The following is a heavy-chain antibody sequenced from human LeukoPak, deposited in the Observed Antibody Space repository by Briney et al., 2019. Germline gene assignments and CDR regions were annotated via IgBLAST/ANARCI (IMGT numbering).Heavy chain of an antibody. D-gene: IGHD6-6*01. V-gene: IGHV3-23*01. CDR2: ISSSGGST. J-gene: IGHJ4*02. CDR3: ARAAQVTGRPNLGGHFDY. CDR1: GFTFSSYE. Sequence: GGSLRLSCAASGFTFSSYEMNWVRQAPGKGLEGVSTISSSGGSTFYAESVKGRFTISRDNNENTLYLQMNSLRVEDTAVYYCARAAQVTGRPNLGGHFDYWGQGTLVTVSS.